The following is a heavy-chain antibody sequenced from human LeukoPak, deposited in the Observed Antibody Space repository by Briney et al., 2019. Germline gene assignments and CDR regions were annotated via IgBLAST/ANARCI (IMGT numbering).Heavy chain of an antibody. J-gene: IGHJ3*02. CDR3: ARFSISGWLNDAFDI. V-gene: IGHV3-23*01. CDR1: GFTFSSYA. D-gene: IGHD6-19*01. CDR2: ISGSGGST. Sequence: GRSLRLSCAASGFTFSSYAMSWVRQAPGKGLDWVSAISGSGGSTYYADSVKGRFTISRDNSKNTLYLQMNSLRAEDTAVYYCARFSISGWLNDAFDIWGQGTMVNVSS.